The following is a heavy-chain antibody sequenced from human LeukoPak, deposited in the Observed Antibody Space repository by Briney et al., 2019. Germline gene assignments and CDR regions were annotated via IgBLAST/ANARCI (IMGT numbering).Heavy chain of an antibody. J-gene: IGHJ5*02. V-gene: IGHV4-59*12. Sequence: SEALSLTCTVSGGSISSYYWSWIRQPPGKGLEWIGYIYYSGSTNYNPSLKSRVTISVDKSKNQFSLKLSSVTAADTAVYYCASSSGYDLRWFDPWGQGTLVTVSS. D-gene: IGHD5-12*01. CDR2: IYYSGST. CDR1: GGSISSYY. CDR3: ASSSGYDLRWFDP.